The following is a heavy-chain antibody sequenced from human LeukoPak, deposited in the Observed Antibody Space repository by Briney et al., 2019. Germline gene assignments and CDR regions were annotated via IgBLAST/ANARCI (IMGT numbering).Heavy chain of an antibody. CDR3: AKDALISFRGAWSQSDY. D-gene: IGHD3-16*02. J-gene: IGHJ4*02. CDR2: IRYDGSNK. CDR1: GFTFSSYG. V-gene: IGHV3-30*02. Sequence: GGSLRLSCAASGFTFSSYGMHWVRQAPGKGLEWVAFIRYDGSNKYYADSVKGRFTISRDNSKNTLFLQMNSLRAEDTAVYYCAKDALISFRGAWSQSDYWGQGTLVTVSS.